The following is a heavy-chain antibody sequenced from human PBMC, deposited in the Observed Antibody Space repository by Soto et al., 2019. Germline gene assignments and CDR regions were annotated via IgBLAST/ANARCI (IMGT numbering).Heavy chain of an antibody. D-gene: IGHD2-8*01. V-gene: IGHV3-53*01. Sequence: PGGSLRLSCAASGFTVSSNYMSWVRQAPGKGLEWVSVIYSGGSTYYADSVKGRFTISRGNSKNTLYLQMNSLRAEDTAVYYCARERPYCTNGVCYTPGFDYWGQGTLVTVSS. CDR1: GFTVSSNY. J-gene: IGHJ4*02. CDR3: ARERPYCTNGVCYTPGFDY. CDR2: IYSGGST.